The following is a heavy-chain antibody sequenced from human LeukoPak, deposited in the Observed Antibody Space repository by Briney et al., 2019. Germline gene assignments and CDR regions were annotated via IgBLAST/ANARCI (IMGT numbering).Heavy chain of an antibody. Sequence: SETLSLTCTVSGGSIISYYWSWIRQPPGKGLEWIGYIYYSGSTNYNPSLKSRVTISVDTSKNQFSLKLSSVTAADTAVYYCARVGGGRRYSSGWQLQAFDIWGQGTMVTVSS. V-gene: IGHV4-59*12. CDR1: GGSIISYY. D-gene: IGHD6-19*01. CDR3: ARVGGGRRYSSGWQLQAFDI. J-gene: IGHJ3*02. CDR2: IYYSGST.